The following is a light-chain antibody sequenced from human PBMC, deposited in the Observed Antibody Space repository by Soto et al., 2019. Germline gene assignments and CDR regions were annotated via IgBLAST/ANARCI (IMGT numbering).Light chain of an antibody. CDR3: CSYAGSSTYV. Sequence: QSALTQPASVSGSPGQSITMSCTGTNSDVGNYNLVSWYQQHPGKAPKLMIYEGSKRPSGISNRFSGSKSGNTASLTISGLQAEDEADYYCCSYAGSSTYVFGTGTKLTVL. CDR2: EGS. J-gene: IGLJ1*01. CDR1: NSDVGNYNL. V-gene: IGLV2-23*01.